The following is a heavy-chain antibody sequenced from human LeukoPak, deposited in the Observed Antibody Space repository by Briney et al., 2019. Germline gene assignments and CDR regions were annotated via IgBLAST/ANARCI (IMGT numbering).Heavy chain of an antibody. CDR2: ISSSGSTI. CDR1: GFTFSSYE. V-gene: IGHV3-48*03. J-gene: IGHJ3*02. CDR3: AKGGYCSGGSCYAGAFDI. Sequence: PGGSLRLSCAASGFTFSSYEMNWVRQAPGKGLEWVSYISSSGSTIYYADSVKGRFTISRDNAKNSLYLQMNSLRTEDTALYYCAKGGYCSGGSCYAGAFDIWGQGTMVTVSS. D-gene: IGHD2-15*01.